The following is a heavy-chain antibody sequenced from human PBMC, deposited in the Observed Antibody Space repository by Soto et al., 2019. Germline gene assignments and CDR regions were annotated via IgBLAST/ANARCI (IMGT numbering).Heavy chain of an antibody. CDR2: IMPIFRAP. J-gene: IGHJ6*02. CDR1: GGAFSDYA. D-gene: IGHD2-15*01. V-gene: IGHV1-69*12. Sequence: QVQLVQSGAEVEKPGSSVKVSCKASGGAFSDYAFSWVRQAPGQGLEWLGGIMPIFRAPDYAQKFQGRVTITADEFTRTAYMEMISLRSEDTAVYYCASWLKGPDIGNYYYGMDVWGQGTTVTVS. CDR3: ASWLKGPDIGNYYYGMDV.